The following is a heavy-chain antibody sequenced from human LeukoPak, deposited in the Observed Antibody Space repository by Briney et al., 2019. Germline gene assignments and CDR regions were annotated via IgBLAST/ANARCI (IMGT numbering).Heavy chain of an antibody. J-gene: IGHJ4*02. CDR3: ARDRGSSSAVDY. CDR1: GFTFSSYA. D-gene: IGHD6-6*01. CDR2: ISSNGGST. Sequence: PGGSLRLSCAASGFTFSSYAMHWVRQAPGKGLEYVSAISSNGGSTYYANSVKGRFTISRDNSKNTLYLQMGSLRAEDMAVYYCARDRGSSSAVDYWGQGTLVTVSS. V-gene: IGHV3-64*01.